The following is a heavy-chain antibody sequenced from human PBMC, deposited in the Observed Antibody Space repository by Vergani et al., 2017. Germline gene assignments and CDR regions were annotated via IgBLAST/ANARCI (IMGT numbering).Heavy chain of an antibody. CDR3: ARYNVSSCAPAHFDY. J-gene: IGHJ4*02. Sequence: QVQLVQSGAEVKKPGSSVKVSCKASGGTFSSYAISWVRQAPGQGLEWMGGIIPIFGTANYAQKFQGRVTITADETTSSAYMELSILGSEDTAVYYCARYNVSSCAPAHFDYGGQGTLVTVSS. D-gene: IGHD1-14*01. CDR2: IIPIFGTA. V-gene: IGHV1-69*13. CDR1: GGTFSSYA.